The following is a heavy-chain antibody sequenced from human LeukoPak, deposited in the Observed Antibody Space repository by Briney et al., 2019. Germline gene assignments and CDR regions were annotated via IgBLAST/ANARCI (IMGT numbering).Heavy chain of an antibody. V-gene: IGHV1-3*04. J-gene: IGHJ5*02. CDR3: ARGGWFDP. CDR2: INTGNGNT. CDR1: GYTFTNYA. Sequence: ASVKVSCKASGYTFTNYALHWVRQAPGQRLEWMGWINTGNGNTKYSQKFQGRVTITRATSASTAYMELSSLRSEDTAVYYCARGGWFDPWGQGTLVTVSS.